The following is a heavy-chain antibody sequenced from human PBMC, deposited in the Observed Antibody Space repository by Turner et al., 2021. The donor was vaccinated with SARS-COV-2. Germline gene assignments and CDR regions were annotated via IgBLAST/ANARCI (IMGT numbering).Heavy chain of an antibody. CDR2: ISGSGGST. CDR3: AQDLGGSYNY. CDR1: GFTSSSYA. J-gene: IGHJ4*02. Sequence: EVQLLESGGGLVQPGGSLRLSCAASGFTSSSYAMSWVRQAPGKGREWVSAISGSGGSTYYADSVKGRFTISRDNSKNTLYLQMNSLRAEDTAVYYCAQDLGGSYNYWGQGTLVTVSS. V-gene: IGHV3-23*01. D-gene: IGHD1-26*01.